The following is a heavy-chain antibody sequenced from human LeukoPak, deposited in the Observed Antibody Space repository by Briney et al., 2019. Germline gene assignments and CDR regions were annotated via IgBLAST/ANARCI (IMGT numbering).Heavy chain of an antibody. V-gene: IGHV1-18*01. CDR2: ISAYNGKT. Sequence: ASVKVSCKASGYTFTSYGISWVRQAPGQGLEWMGWISAYNGKTNYAQKLQGRVTMITDTSTSTAYMELRSLRSDDTAVYYCARDLLEGDYGIGFDYWGQGTLVTASS. J-gene: IGHJ4*02. CDR1: GYTFTSYG. CDR3: ARDLLEGDYGIGFDY. D-gene: IGHD4-17*01.